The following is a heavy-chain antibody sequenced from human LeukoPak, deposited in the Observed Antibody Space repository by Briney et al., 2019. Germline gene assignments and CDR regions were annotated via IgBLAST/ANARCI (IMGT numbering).Heavy chain of an antibody. CDR1: GFTFSSYG. CDR2: ISNDGSNK. D-gene: IGHD3-10*01. CDR3: AKGRGAFDI. V-gene: IGHV3-30*18. Sequence: GRSLRLSCAASGFTFSSYGMHWVRQAPGKGLEWVAVISNDGSNKYYADSVKGRFTISRDNSKNTLYLQMNSLRAEDTAVYYCAKGRGAFDIWGQGTMVTVSS. J-gene: IGHJ3*02.